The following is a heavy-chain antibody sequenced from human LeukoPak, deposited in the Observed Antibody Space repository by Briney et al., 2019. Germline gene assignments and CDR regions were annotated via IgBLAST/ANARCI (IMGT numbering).Heavy chain of an antibody. D-gene: IGHD3-9*01. Sequence: ASVKVSCKASGYTFTSYGISWVRQAPGQGLEWMGWISAYNGNTNYAQKLQGRVTMTTDTSTSTAYMELRSLRSDDTAVYYCARVTRVYDILTGYYPGPFDFWGQGTLVTVSS. CDR3: ARVTRVYDILTGYYPGPFDF. CDR2: ISAYNGNT. V-gene: IGHV1-18*01. CDR1: GYTFTSYG. J-gene: IGHJ4*02.